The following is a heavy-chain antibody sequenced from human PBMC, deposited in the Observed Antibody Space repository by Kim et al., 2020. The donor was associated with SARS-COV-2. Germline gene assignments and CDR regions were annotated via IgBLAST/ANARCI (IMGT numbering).Heavy chain of an antibody. CDR2: IYYSGST. J-gene: IGHJ3*02. V-gene: IGHV4-59*01. D-gene: IGHD3-22*01. CDR3: ARRSLGYYDSRGPPAAFDI. CDR1: GGSISSYY. Sequence: SETLSLTCTVPGGSISSYYWSWIRQPPGKGLEWIGYIYYSGSTNYNPSLKSRVTISVDTSKNQFSLKLSSVTAADPAVYYCARRSLGYYDSRGPPAAFDIWGQGTMVTVSS.